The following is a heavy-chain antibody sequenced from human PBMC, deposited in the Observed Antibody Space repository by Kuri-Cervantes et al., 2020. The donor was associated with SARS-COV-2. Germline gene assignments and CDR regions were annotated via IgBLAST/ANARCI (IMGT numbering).Heavy chain of an antibody. V-gene: IGHV3-30-3*01. Sequence: GESLKISCAASGFTFSSYAMHWVRQAPGKGLEWVAVISYDGSNKYYADSVKGRFTISRDNSKNTLYLQMNSLRAEDTAVYYCAREGYYEPTDMDVWGQGTTVTSP. D-gene: IGHD3-22*01. CDR1: GFTFSSYA. CDR2: ISYDGSNK. CDR3: AREGYYEPTDMDV. J-gene: IGHJ6*02.